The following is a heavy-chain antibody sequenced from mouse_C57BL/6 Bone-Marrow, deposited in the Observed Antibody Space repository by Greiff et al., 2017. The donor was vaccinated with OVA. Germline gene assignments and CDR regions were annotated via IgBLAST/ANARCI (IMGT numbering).Heavy chain of an antibody. CDR1: GYAFSSYW. V-gene: IGHV1-80*01. D-gene: IGHD2-4*01. CDR2: IYPGDGDT. J-gene: IGHJ2*01. CDR3: ARRGDYDRGFDY. Sequence: QVQLQQSGAELVKPGASVKISCKASGYAFSSYWMNWVKQRPGKGLEWIGQIYPGDGDTNYNGKFKGKATLTADKSSSTAYMQLSSLTSEDSAVYFCARRGDYDRGFDYWGQGTTLTVSS.